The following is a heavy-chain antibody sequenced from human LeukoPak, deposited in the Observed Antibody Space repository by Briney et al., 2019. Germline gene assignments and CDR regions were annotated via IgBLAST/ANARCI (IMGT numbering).Heavy chain of an antibody. CDR1: GFTFSSYA. V-gene: IGHV3-23*01. Sequence: QPGGSLRLSCAASGFTFSSYAMSWVRQAPGKGLEWVSAISGSGGSTYYADSVKGRFTTSRDNSKNTLYLQMNSLRAEDTAVYYCAKSRGLRQWLVGYYFDYWGQGTLVTVSS. CDR2: ISGSGGST. J-gene: IGHJ4*02. D-gene: IGHD6-19*01. CDR3: AKSRGLRQWLVGYYFDY.